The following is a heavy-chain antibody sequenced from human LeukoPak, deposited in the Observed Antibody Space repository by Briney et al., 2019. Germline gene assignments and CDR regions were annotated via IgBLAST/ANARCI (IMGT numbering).Heavy chain of an antibody. Sequence: SETLSLTCTVSGGPISSYYWSWIRQPAGKGLEWIGRIYTSGSTNYNPSLKSRVTMSVDTSKNQFSLKLSSVTAADTAVYYCARGGVVPAAMSWFDPWGQGTLVTVSS. CDR1: GGPISSYY. CDR3: ARGGVVPAAMSWFDP. V-gene: IGHV4-4*07. D-gene: IGHD2-2*01. J-gene: IGHJ5*02. CDR2: IYTSGST.